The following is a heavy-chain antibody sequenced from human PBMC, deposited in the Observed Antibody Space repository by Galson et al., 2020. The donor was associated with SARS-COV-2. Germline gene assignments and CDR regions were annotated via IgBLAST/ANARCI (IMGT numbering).Heavy chain of an antibody. Sequence: ASVKVSCKASGYTLIDYGISWVRQAPGQGLEWMAWISANKGKTNYAQTFQGRVTVTTDTSTGTAYMELTSLRSDDTAVYYCARVQTSSIYGVVIGWWCDCWGQGTHVTVSS. V-gene: IGHV1-18*01. CDR3: ARVQTSSIYGVVIGWWCDC. D-gene: IGHD3-3*01. CDR1: GYTLIDYG. CDR2: ISANKGKT. J-gene: IGHJ4*02.